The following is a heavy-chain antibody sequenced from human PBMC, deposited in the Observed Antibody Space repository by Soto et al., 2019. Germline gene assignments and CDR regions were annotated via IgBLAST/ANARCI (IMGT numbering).Heavy chain of an antibody. CDR1: GYTFTSYG. CDR3: ARDPLNYYDSSGSNFDY. CDR2: ISAYNGNT. V-gene: IGHV1-18*04. J-gene: IGHJ4*02. Sequence: ASVKVSCKASGYTFTSYGISWVRQAPGQGLEWMGWISAYNGNTNYAQKLQGRVTMTTDTSTSTAYMELRSLRSDDTAVYYCARDPLNYYDSSGSNFDYWGQGTLVPVSS. D-gene: IGHD3-22*01.